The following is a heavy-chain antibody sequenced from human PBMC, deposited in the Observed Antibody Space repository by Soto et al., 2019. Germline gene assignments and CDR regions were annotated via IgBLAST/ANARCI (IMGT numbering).Heavy chain of an antibody. J-gene: IGHJ4*02. D-gene: IGHD1-26*01. CDR3: ARDRSYPDD. V-gene: IGHV4-61*01. CDR2: IYYSGST. Sequence: SETLSLTCTVSGGSVSSGSYYWSWIRQPPGKELEWIGYIYYSGSTNYNPSLKSRVTISVDTSKNQFSLKLSSVTAADTAVYYCARDRSYPDDRGQGTLVTVS. CDR1: GGSVSSGSYY.